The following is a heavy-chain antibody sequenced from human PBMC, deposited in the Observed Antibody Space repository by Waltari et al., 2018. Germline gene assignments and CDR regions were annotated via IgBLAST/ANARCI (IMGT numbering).Heavy chain of an antibody. CDR1: GCSISSGGYY. CDR3: ARATVRWFDP. V-gene: IGHV4-31*03. Sequence: QVQLQESGPGLVKPSQTLSLTCPVSGCSISSGGYYCRWIRQHPGKCLESIGYIYYSGSTYYNPSLKSRVTISVDTSKNQFSRKLSSVTAADTAVYYCARATVRWFDPWGQGTLVTVSS. CDR2: IYYSGST. D-gene: IGHD4-17*01. J-gene: IGHJ5*02.